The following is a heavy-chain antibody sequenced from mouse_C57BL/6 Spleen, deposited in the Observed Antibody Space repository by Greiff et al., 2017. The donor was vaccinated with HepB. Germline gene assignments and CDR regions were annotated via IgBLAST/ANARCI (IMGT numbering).Heavy chain of an antibody. J-gene: IGHJ2*01. CDR3: ARQGSNYAFDY. D-gene: IGHD2-5*01. CDR1: GYTFTSYW. Sequence: QVQLQQSGAELVKPGASVKMSCKASGYTFTSYWITWVKQRPGQGLEWIGDIYPGSGSTNYNEKFKSKATLTVDTSSSTSYMQLSSLTSEDSAVYYCARQGSNYAFDYWGQGTTLTVSS. CDR2: IYPGSGST. V-gene: IGHV1-55*01.